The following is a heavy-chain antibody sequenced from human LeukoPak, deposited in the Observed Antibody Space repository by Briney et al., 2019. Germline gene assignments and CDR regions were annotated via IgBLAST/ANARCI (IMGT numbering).Heavy chain of an antibody. V-gene: IGHV3-11*01. CDR2: ISSSGSTT. J-gene: IGHJ5*01. D-gene: IGHD3-22*01. Sequence: GRSLRLSCAASGFTFSDYYMSWIRQAPGKGLEWVSYISSSGSTTYYADSVKGRFTISRDNAKNSLYLQMNSLRAEDTAVYYCARKTSSGPFDSWGQGTLVTVSS. CDR1: GFTFSDYY. CDR3: ARKTSSGPFDS.